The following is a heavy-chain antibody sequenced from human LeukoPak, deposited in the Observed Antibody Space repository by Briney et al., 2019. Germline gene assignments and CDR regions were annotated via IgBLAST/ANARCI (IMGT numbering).Heavy chain of an antibody. D-gene: IGHD1-26*01. CDR2: INPNSGGT. CDR3: ARDGSPYIVGATVYDY. V-gene: IGHV1-2*02. CDR1: GYTFTGYY. J-gene: IGHJ4*02. Sequence: GASVKVSCKASGYTFTGYYMHWVRQAPGQGLEWMRWINPNSGGTNYAQKFQGRVTMTRDTSISTAYMELSRLRSDNTAVYYCARDGSPYIVGATVYDYWGQGTLVTVSS.